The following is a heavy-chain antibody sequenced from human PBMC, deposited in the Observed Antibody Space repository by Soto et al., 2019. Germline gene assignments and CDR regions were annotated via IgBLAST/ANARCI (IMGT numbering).Heavy chain of an antibody. D-gene: IGHD3-16*01. J-gene: IGHJ5*02. CDR3: ARVARGAWGVFDP. CDR1: GFTFSSYW. Sequence: EVQLVESGGGLVQPGGSLRLSCAASGFTFSSYWMHWVRQAPGKGLEWVSRIDYDGGTTNYADSVKGRFTISRDNAKNARYLQMSSLTAEDTAVYYCARVARGAWGVFDPWGQGTLVTVSP. CDR2: IDYDGGTT. V-gene: IGHV3-74*01.